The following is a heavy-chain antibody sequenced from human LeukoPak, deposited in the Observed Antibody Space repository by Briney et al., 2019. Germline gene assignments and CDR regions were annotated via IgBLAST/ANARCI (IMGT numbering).Heavy chain of an antibody. D-gene: IGHD6-13*01. V-gene: IGHV3-23*01. Sequence: GGSLRLSCAASGFSFSDYAMSWVRQAPGKGLEWVSTINDSGGSTYYADSVRGRFTISRDNSKNTLYLQMNSLRAEDTAIYYCAKGLYSSSRTPSDYWGQGTLVTVSS. CDR1: GFSFSDYA. CDR2: INDSGGST. J-gene: IGHJ4*02. CDR3: AKGLYSSSRTPSDY.